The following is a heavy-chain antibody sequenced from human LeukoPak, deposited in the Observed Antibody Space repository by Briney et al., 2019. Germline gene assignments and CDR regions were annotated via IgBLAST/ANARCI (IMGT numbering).Heavy chain of an antibody. Sequence: TASETLSLTCAVSGGSISSTNWWSWVRQPPGKGLEWIGEIYHSGSTNYNPSLKSRITISIDTSKKQFALKLSSVTAADTAVYYCARDYGDHRVDYWGQGTLVTVSS. CDR2: IYHSGST. CDR3: ARDYGDHRVDY. V-gene: IGHV4-4*02. D-gene: IGHD4-17*01. CDR1: GGSISSTNW. J-gene: IGHJ4*02.